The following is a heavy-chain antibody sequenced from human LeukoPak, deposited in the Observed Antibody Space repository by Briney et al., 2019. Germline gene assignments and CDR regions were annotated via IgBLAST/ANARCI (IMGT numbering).Heavy chain of an antibody. CDR3: ARESSDDAFDN. Sequence: PGGSLRLSCAASGFTFSSYDMHWVRQATGKGLEWVSAIGTAGDTYYPGSVKGRFTISRENAKNSLYLQMNSLRAGDTAVYYCARESSDDAFDNWGQGTMVTVSS. CDR1: GFTFSSYD. J-gene: IGHJ3*02. D-gene: IGHD6-25*01. CDR2: IGTAGDT. V-gene: IGHV3-13*01.